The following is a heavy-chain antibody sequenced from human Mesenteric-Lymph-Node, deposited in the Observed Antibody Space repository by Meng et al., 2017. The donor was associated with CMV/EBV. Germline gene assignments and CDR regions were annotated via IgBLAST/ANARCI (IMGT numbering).Heavy chain of an antibody. J-gene: IGHJ3*02. CDR3: ARREVGDIVVVPAAIVGAFDI. Sequence: GESLKISCAASGFTFSSYGMHWVRQAPGKGLVWVSRINSDGSSTSYADSVKGRFTISRDNAKNSLYLQMNSLRAEDTAVYYCARREVGDIVVVPAAIVGAFDIWGQGTMVTVSS. D-gene: IGHD2-2*01. CDR1: GFTFSSYG. V-gene: IGHV3-74*01. CDR2: INSDGSST.